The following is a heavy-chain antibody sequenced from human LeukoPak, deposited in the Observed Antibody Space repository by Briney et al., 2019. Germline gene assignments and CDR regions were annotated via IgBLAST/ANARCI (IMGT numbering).Heavy chain of an antibody. CDR2: IIPIFGTA. D-gene: IGHD2-2*01. CDR1: GGTFSSYA. J-gene: IGHJ4*02. V-gene: IGHV1-69*05. CDR3: ATPGVHDGIVVVPFYDAFDY. Sequence: SVKVSCKASGGTFSSYAISWVRQAPGQGLEWMGGIIPIFGTANYAQKFQGRVTITTDESTSTAYMELSSLRSEDTAVYYCATPGVHDGIVVVPFYDAFDYWGQGTLVTVSS.